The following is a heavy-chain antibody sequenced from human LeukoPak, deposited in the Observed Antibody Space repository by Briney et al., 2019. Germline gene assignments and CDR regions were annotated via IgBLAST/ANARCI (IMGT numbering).Heavy chain of an antibody. CDR1: GFTFSSYA. Sequence: GGSLRLSCAASGFTFSSYARSWVRQAPGKGLEWVAAISGSGGSTYYADSVKGRFTISRDNSKNTLYLQMNSLRAEDTAIYYCASHHYYDSSGLDDYFDYWGQGTLVTVSS. J-gene: IGHJ4*02. CDR3: ASHHYYDSSGLDDYFDY. CDR2: ISGSGGST. D-gene: IGHD3-22*01. V-gene: IGHV3-23*01.